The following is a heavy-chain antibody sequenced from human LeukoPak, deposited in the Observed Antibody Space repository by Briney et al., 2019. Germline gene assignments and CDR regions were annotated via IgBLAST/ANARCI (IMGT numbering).Heavy chain of an antibody. J-gene: IGHJ4*02. V-gene: IGHV3-66*01. CDR3: ARGARGAYFDY. D-gene: IGHD4/OR15-4a*01. CDR2: IYGADTI. CDR1: GFTISSSY. Sequence: GGSLTLSCAASGFTISSSYMSWVRQVPGKGLEWVSCIYGADTIYYADFVKDRFTISRDSNGNILYLQMNSLRADDTAVYYCARGARGAYFDYWGQGTLVTVSS.